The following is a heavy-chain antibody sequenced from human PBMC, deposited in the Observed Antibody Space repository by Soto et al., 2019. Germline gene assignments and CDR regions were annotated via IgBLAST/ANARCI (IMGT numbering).Heavy chain of an antibody. CDR3: ARKDKSGYFNWFDP. V-gene: IGHV5-51*01. CDR1: GYKSTSSW. D-gene: IGHD3-22*01. CDR2: IFPSDSDT. J-gene: IGHJ5*02. Sequence: RGESLKISCRTSGYKSTSSWIAWVRQMPGKGLEWMGIIFPSDSDTRYSPSFQGQVTISADRSTSTVFLQWASLKASDTAVYFCARKDKSGYFNWFDPWGQGTLVTVSS.